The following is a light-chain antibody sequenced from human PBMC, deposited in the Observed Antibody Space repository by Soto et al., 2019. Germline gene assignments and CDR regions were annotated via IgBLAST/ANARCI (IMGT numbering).Light chain of an antibody. CDR2: GNI. CDR3: QSYDHNLVV. CDR1: SSNIGAGYD. J-gene: IGLJ2*01. V-gene: IGLV1-40*01. Sequence: QSLLTRSPSVSGAPGQRVTISCTGSSSNIGAGYDVHWYRQLPGTAPTVLIYGNINRPSGVPDRFSASKSGTSASLAITGLQAEDEADYYCQSYDHNLVVFGGGTKVTVL.